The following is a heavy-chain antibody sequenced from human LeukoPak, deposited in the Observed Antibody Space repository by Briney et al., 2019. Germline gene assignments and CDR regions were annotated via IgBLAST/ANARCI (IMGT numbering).Heavy chain of an antibody. D-gene: IGHD6-19*01. CDR3: ARGQQWLVEVWFDP. J-gene: IGHJ5*02. V-gene: IGHV3-73*01. CDR2: IRSKANSYAT. CDR1: GFTFSGSA. Sequence: GGSLRLSCAASGFTFSGSAMHWVRQASGKGLEWVGRIRSKANSYATAYAASVKGRFTISRDDSKNTAYLQMNSLKTKDTAVYYCARGQQWLVEVWFDPWGQGTLVTVSS.